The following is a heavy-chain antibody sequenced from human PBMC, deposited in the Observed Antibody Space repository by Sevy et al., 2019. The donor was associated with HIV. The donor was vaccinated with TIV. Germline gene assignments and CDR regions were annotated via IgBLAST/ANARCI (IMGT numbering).Heavy chain of an antibody. Sequence: ASVKVSCKASGGTFSSYAISWVRQAPGQGLEWMGGIIPIFGTANYAQKFQGRVTITADESTSTAYMELSSLGSEDTAVYYCAREGYCSGGSCYSWRNYYYYGMDVWGQGTTVTVSS. CDR2: IIPIFGTA. V-gene: IGHV1-69*13. J-gene: IGHJ6*02. D-gene: IGHD2-15*01. CDR3: AREGYCSGGSCYSWRNYYYYGMDV. CDR1: GGTFSSYA.